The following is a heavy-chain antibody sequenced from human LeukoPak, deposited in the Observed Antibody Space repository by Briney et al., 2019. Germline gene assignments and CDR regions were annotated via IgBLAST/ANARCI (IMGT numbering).Heavy chain of an antibody. D-gene: IGHD3-3*01. Sequence: GGSLRLSCAASGFTFSSYNRNWVRQSPGKGLEWVSAISDSGGSTYYADPVNGRFTISRDNSKNTLYLKMNSLRAEDTAVYYCAKDNSYADYDFWSGYFDYWGQGTLVTVSS. CDR1: GFTFSSYN. J-gene: IGHJ4*02. CDR2: ISDSGGST. V-gene: IGHV3-23*01. CDR3: AKDNSYADYDFWSGYFDY.